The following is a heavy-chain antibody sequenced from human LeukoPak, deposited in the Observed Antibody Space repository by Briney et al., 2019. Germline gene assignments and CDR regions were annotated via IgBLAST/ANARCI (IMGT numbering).Heavy chain of an antibody. CDR3: ARGYSNYVF. V-gene: IGHV4-39*07. J-gene: IGHJ4*02. CDR1: GGTISSSSYY. CDR2: IYYSGST. Sequence: PSETLSLTCTVSGGTISSSSYYWGWIRQPPGKGLEWIGSIYYSGSTYYNPSLKSRVTISVDTSKNQFSLKLSSVTAADTAVYYCARGYSNYVFWGQGTLVTVSS. D-gene: IGHD4-11*01.